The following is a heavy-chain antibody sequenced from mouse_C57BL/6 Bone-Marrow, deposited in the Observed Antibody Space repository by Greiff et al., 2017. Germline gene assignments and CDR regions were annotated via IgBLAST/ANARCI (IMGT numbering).Heavy chain of an antibody. CDR2: ISSGSSTI. Sequence: EVKLQESGGGLVKPGGSLKLSCAASGFTFSDYGMHWVRQAPEKGLEWVAYISSGSSTIYYADTVKGRFTISRDHAKNTLFLQMTSLRSEDTAMYYCARGGTVVATGAMDYWGQGTSVTVSS. V-gene: IGHV5-17*01. CDR1: GFTFSDYG. J-gene: IGHJ4*01. CDR3: ARGGTVVATGAMDY. D-gene: IGHD1-1*01.